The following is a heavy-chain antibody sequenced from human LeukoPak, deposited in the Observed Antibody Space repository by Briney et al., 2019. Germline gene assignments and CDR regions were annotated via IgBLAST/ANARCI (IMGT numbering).Heavy chain of an antibody. CDR1: GFTFNHYA. V-gene: IGHV3-23*01. CDR3: AKGGDGYNSGDAFDI. CDR2: ISGSGGST. D-gene: IGHD5-24*01. J-gene: IGHJ3*02. Sequence: PGGSLRLSCVASGFTFNHYAMTWVRQAPGKGLEWVSAISGSGGSTYYADSVKGRFTISRDNSKNTLYLQMNSLRAEDTAVYYCAKGGDGYNSGDAFDIWGQGTMVTVSS.